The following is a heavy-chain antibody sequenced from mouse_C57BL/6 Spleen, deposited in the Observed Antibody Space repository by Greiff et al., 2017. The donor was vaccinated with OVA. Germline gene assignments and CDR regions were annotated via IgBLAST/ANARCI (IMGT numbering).Heavy chain of an antibody. CDR1: GFTFSSYA. V-gene: IGHV5-4*01. Sequence: EVHLVESGGGLVKPGGSLKLSCAASGFTFSSYAMSWVRQTPEKRLEWVATISDGGSYTYYPDNVKGRFTISRDNAKNNLYLQMSHLKSEDTAMYYCARGLLTGNFDYWGQGTTLTVSS. J-gene: IGHJ2*01. CDR3: ARGLLTGNFDY. CDR2: ISDGGSYT. D-gene: IGHD4-1*01.